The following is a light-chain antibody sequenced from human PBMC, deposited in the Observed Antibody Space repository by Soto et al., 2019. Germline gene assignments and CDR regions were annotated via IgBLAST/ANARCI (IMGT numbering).Light chain of an antibody. J-gene: IGKJ2*01. CDR3: QQYDGWPRT. CDR1: QNIHIN. V-gene: IGKV3-15*01. Sequence: EIVMTQSPDTLAVSPGDTATLSCRSSQNIHINLAWYQQKPGQAPTLLIYGVTARAPGVPARFSGSGYGTDFTLYLRCVQSGDFGVFYCQQYDGWPRTFGLGTKVEIQ. CDR2: GVT.